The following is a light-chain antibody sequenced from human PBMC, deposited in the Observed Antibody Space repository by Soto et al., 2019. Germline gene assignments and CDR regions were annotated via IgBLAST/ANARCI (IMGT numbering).Light chain of an antibody. CDR2: EVT. Sequence: QSVLTQPPSASGSPGQSVTISCTGTSSDVGGYNYVSWYQQHPGKAPKLMIYEVTKRPSGVPYRFSGSKSGNTASLTVSGLQAEDEADSYCSSYAGSNNYVVFGGGTKLTVL. J-gene: IGLJ2*01. V-gene: IGLV2-8*01. CDR3: SSYAGSNNYVV. CDR1: SSDVGGYNY.